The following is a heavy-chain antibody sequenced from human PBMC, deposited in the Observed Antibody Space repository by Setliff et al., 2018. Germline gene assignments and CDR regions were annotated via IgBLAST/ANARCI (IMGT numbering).Heavy chain of an antibody. V-gene: IGHV4-34*01. CDR3: ASVDIVLMVYAL. CDR1: GGSFSGYY. CDR2: INHSGST. J-gene: IGHJ4*02. Sequence: SETLSLTCAVYGGSFSGYYWSWIRQPPGKGLEWIGEINHSGSTNYNPSLKSRVTISVDTSENQFSLKLSSVTAADTAVYYCASVDIVLMVYALWGQGTQVTVPQ. D-gene: IGHD2-8*01.